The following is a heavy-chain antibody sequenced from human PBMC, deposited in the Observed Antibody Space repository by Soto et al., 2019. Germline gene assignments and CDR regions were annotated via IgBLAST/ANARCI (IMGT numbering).Heavy chain of an antibody. V-gene: IGHV3-30*18. J-gene: IGHJ5*02. Sequence: PGGSLRLSCEVSGFIFPDHGMHWVRHPPGKRLQWVAVLSHDGNIIYYPDSVKGRFTLSRDNPKATMFLQMNSLTVEHTAVYYCAKDGFANYVGWCYSWGQGTQGTVSS. CDR2: LSHDGNII. D-gene: IGHD2-21*01. CDR1: GFIFPDHG. CDR3: AKDGFANYVGWCYS.